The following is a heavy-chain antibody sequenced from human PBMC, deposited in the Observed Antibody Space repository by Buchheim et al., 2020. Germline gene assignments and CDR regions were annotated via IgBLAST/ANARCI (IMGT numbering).Heavy chain of an antibody. CDR3: ARGFSSGWYGAN. CDR1: GGSISTYF. J-gene: IGHJ4*02. CDR2: IYYSGTT. Sequence: QVQLQESGPGLVKPSETLSLTCTVSGGSISTYFWSWIRQPPGKGLEWIGYIYYSGTTNYNPSLKSRVTMSVDPSKDQFSLNLSSVTAADTAVYYCARGFSSGWYGANWGQGTL. V-gene: IGHV4-59*01. D-gene: IGHD6-19*01.